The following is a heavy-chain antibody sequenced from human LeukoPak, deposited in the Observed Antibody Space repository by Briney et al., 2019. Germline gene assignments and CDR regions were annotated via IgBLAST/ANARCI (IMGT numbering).Heavy chain of an antibody. J-gene: IGHJ6*02. CDR1: GFTGRDFP. D-gene: IGHD3-10*01. Sequence: RIRSWAASGFTGRDFPIHWVRKATDKGLEWVAVISYDGSFKYYADSVKGRFTISRDNSKNTLYLQMNSLRVEDTAVYYCARQKYGSGSYYRDNYYYGMDVWGQGTTVTVSS. CDR2: ISYDGSFK. V-gene: IGHV3-30*04. CDR3: ARQKYGSGSYYRDNYYYGMDV.